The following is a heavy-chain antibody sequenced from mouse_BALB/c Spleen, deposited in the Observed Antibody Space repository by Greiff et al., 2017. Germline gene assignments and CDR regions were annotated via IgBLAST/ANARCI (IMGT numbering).Heavy chain of an antibody. J-gene: IGHJ1*01. CDR3: TRETLLRYFDV. D-gene: IGHD1-1*01. Sequence: EVQRVESGGDLVKPGGSLKLSCAASGFTFSSYTMSWVRQTPEKRLEWVATISSGGSYTYYPDSVKGRFTISRDNAKNTLYLQMSSLKSEDTAMYYCTRETLLRYFDVWGAGTTVTVSS. V-gene: IGHV5-6-4*01. CDR1: GFTFSSYT. CDR2: ISSGGSYT.